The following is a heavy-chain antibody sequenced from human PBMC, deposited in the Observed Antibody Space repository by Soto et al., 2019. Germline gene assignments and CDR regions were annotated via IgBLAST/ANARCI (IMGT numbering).Heavy chain of an antibody. V-gene: IGHV4-34*01. CDR3: ARAYYYDSSGYLLFDY. Sequence: PSETLSLTCAVYGGSFSGYYWSWSRQPPGKGLEWIGEINHSGSTNYNPSLKSRVTISVDTSKNQFSLKLSSVTAADTAVYYCARAYYYDSSGYLLFDYWGQETLVTVSS. CDR1: GGSFSGYY. D-gene: IGHD3-22*01. J-gene: IGHJ4*02. CDR2: INHSGST.